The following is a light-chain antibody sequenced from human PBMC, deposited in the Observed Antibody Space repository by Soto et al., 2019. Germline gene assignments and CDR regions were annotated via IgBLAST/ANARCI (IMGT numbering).Light chain of an antibody. CDR2: AAS. CDR3: QQDYTYPRA. Sequence: AIRVTQSPSSFSASTGDRVTITCRASQDITSFLAWYQQKPGKAPQLLIYAASTLQSGVPSRFSGSGSGTDFTLTISRLQSEDFATYYCQQDYTYPRAFGQGTKVDIK. CDR1: QDITSF. V-gene: IGKV1-8*01. J-gene: IGKJ1*01.